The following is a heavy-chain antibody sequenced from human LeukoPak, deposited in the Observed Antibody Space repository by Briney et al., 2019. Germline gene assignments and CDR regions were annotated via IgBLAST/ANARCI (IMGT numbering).Heavy chain of an antibody. J-gene: IGHJ6*03. Sequence: SETLSLTCTVSGGSISSYYWSWVRQPAGKGLEWIGRIYTSGSTNYNPSLKSRVTMSVDTSKNQFSLKLSSVTAADTAVYYCARGLGYGSGSYYNVGGYYYYMDVWGKGTTVTVSS. CDR1: GGSISSYY. CDR2: IYTSGST. V-gene: IGHV4-4*07. CDR3: ARGLGYGSGSYYNVGGYYYYMDV. D-gene: IGHD3-10*01.